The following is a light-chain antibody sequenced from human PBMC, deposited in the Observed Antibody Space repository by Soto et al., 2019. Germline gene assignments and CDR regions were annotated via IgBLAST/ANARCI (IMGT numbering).Light chain of an antibody. CDR1: QSITNY. CDR3: QHYNSYGT. CDR2: DAS. Sequence: DIQMTQSPSALSASVGDRVTITCRASQSITNYLNWYQHKPGQAPNLLIYDASSLETGVPSRFSGSGSGTEFTLTISSLQPDDFATYYCQHYNSYGTFGQGTKVDIK. J-gene: IGKJ1*01. V-gene: IGKV1-5*01.